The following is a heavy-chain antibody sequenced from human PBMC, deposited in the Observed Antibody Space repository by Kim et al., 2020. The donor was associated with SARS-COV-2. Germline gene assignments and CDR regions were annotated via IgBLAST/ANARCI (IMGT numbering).Heavy chain of an antibody. J-gene: IGHJ4*02. CDR1: GYTFTSYG. V-gene: IGHV1-18*01. Sequence: ASVKVSCKASGYTFTSYGISWVRQAPGQGLEWMGWISAYNGNTNYAQKLQGRVTMTTDTSTSTAYMELRSLRSDDTAVYYCARDSGGGSYLADFDYWGQGTLVTVSS. D-gene: IGHD1-26*01. CDR2: ISAYNGNT. CDR3: ARDSGGGSYLADFDY.